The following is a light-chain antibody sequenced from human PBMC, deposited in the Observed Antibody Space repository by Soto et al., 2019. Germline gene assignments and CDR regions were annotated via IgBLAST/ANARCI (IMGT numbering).Light chain of an antibody. CDR2: DAS. CDR3: QQLRMYPST. V-gene: IGKV1-5*01. CDR1: QAISVS. J-gene: IGKJ4*01. Sequence: IQMTQSPSTLSASVGYTSTISCRASQAISVSLAWYRHKPWKAPNLLIYDASTLQEGVPSMFSGSGSGTEFTLTITSLQAEDFATYYCQQLRMYPSTFGGGTTVDSK.